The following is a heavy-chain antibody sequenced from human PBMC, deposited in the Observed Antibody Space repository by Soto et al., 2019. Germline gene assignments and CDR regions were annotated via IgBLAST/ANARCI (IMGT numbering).Heavy chain of an antibody. Sequence: GEPLKISCKVSGYSFTRYWFGWVRQMPGKGLEWMGIIYPRDSDTRYSPSFQGQVTISADKSISTAYLQWSSLKASDTAMYYCARVRESTAAFDYWGQGTLVTVSS. CDR2: IYPRDSDT. V-gene: IGHV5-51*01. D-gene: IGHD2-8*02. CDR1: GYSFTRYW. CDR3: ARVRESTAAFDY. J-gene: IGHJ4*02.